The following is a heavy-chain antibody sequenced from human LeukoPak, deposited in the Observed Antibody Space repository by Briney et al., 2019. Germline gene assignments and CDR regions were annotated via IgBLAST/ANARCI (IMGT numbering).Heavy chain of an antibody. CDR3: ARSTNHDASGSYYFDS. J-gene: IGHJ4*02. D-gene: IGHD3-10*01. CDR1: GGSIRSGDYY. V-gene: IGHV4-30-4*01. CDR2: YTASP. Sequence: SQTLSLTCTVSGGSIRSGDYYWSWIRQPPGKGLEWIGYTASPYHNPSLKSRVTISIDTSKNQISLKLDSVTASDTAVYYCARSTNHDASGSYYFDSWGQGILVTVTS.